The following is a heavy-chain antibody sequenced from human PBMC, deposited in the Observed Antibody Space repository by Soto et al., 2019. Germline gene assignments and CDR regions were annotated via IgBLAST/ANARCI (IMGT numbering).Heavy chain of an antibody. CDR2: IASKPDGGST. D-gene: IGHD3-10*01. J-gene: IGHJ4*02. V-gene: IGHV3-15*04. CDR1: GFTLSDAW. CDR3: IKMGRGYFNL. Sequence: EVQLVESGGGLVKPGGSLRLSCVASGFTLSDAWMTWVRQAPGKGLEWVGRIASKPDGGSTDFAASVRARFTISRDDSGDTLFLQMNSLKTDDTALYYCIKMGRGYFNLWGQGTLVSVSS.